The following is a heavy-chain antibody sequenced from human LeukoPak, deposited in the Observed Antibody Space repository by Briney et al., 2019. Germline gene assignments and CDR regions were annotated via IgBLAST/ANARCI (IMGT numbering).Heavy chain of an antibody. V-gene: IGHV3-53*01. CDR3: GRSERGWYYFDC. Sequence: GGSPIRSCAASGFTASSNYMSWVRQAPGEGLEWVSATFSGGSTYYADAVKGRFTTSTANSKTTLYLQMNSLRAADTAVYYCGRSERGWYYFDCWGEGSLVTV. CDR1: GFTASSNY. D-gene: IGHD6-19*01. J-gene: IGHJ4*02. CDR2: TFSGGST.